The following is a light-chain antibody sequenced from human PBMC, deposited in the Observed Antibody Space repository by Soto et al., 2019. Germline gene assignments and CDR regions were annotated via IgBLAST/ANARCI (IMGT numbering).Light chain of an antibody. CDR2: QTS. Sequence: EIVFAQSPATLSSFPGDRVTLSCRASQYINTRLAWYQHRPGQAPRLLIYQTSIRAAGIPARFSGSGSGTDFTLTISRLEPEDFGVYYCQQYNNWPSRTFGQGTKVDIK. J-gene: IGKJ1*01. CDR3: QQYNNWPSRT. V-gene: IGKV3D-11*03. CDR1: QYINTR.